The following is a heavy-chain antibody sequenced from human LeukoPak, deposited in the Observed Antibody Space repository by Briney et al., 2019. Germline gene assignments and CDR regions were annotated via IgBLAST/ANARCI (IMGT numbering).Heavy chain of an antibody. V-gene: IGHV3-21*06. CDR1: GFTFSNFS. J-gene: IGHJ5*02. Sequence: GGSLRLSCAASGFTFSNFSINWVRQAPGKGLEWVSSISGSFTFTYYTDSLKGRFTISRDNVKNTLYLQMNSLRAEDTAVYYCARVRRVGGNQPWGQGTLVTVSS. CDR2: ISGSFTFT. CDR3: ARVRRVGGNQP. D-gene: IGHD4-23*01.